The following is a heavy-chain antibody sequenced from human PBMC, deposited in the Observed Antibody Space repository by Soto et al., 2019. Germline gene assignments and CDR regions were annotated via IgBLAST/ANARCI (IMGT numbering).Heavy chain of an antibody. CDR3: ATRRDASYYYYGMDV. CDR1: GFTFSTYA. V-gene: IGHV3-23*01. Sequence: GGSLRLSCAASGFTFSTYAMTWVRQAPGKGLEWVSGISGSGDNTYYADSVKGRFTISRDNSKNTLFLQMNSLRAEDTAVYYCATRRDASYYYYGMDVWGQGTTVTVSS. D-gene: IGHD2-2*01. J-gene: IGHJ6*02. CDR2: ISGSGDNT.